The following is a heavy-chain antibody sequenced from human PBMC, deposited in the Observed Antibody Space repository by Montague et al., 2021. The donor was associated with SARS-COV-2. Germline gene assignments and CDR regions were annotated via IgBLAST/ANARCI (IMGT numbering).Heavy chain of an antibody. Sequence: SLRLSCAASGFTVSSNYMSWVRQAPGKGLEWVSVIYSGGSTYYADSVXXRFTISRDNSKNTLYLQMNSLRAEDTAVYYCARDQRRYGSGSYYGPHYYYGMDVWGQGTTVTVSS. D-gene: IGHD3-10*01. CDR2: IYSGGST. J-gene: IGHJ6*02. V-gene: IGHV3-66*02. CDR1: GFTVSSNY. CDR3: ARDQRRYGSGSYYGPHYYYGMDV.